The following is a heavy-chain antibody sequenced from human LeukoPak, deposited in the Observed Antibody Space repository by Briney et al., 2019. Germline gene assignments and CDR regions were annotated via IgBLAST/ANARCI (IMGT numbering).Heavy chain of an antibody. V-gene: IGHV4-34*01. D-gene: IGHD5-18*01. CDR1: GGSFSGYY. Sequence: PSETLSLTCAVYGGSFSGYYWSWIRQRPGKGLEWIGEINHSGSTNYNPSLKSRVTISVDTSKNQFSLKLSSVTAADTAVYHCARLPPRGYSYAKQRSFDYWGQGTLVTVSS. J-gene: IGHJ4*02. CDR3: ARLPPRGYSYAKQRSFDY. CDR2: INHSGST.